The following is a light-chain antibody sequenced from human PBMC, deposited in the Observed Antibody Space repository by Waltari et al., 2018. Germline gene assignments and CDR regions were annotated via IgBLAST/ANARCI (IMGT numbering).Light chain of an antibody. CDR1: QGVSAN. J-gene: IGKJ4*01. Sequence: IVMTQSPATLSVSPGERATLSCRASQGVSANLAWYQQKPGQAPRLLIYGASTRATGIPARFSGSGSGTEFTLTISSPQSEDFAVYYCQQYSKRPLTFGGGTKVEIK. CDR2: GAS. V-gene: IGKV3-15*01. CDR3: QQYSKRPLT.